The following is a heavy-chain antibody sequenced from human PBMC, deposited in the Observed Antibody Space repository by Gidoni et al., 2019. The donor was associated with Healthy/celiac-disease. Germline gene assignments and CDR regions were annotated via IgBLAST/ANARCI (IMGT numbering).Heavy chain of an antibody. CDR1: GLTFSSYG. V-gene: IGHV3-30*18. CDR2: ISDAGSNK. J-gene: IGHJ4*02. D-gene: IGHD1-26*01. CDR3: AKDRWRVVGATSPDY. Sequence: QVQLGESGGGVVQPGRSLRLSCAAHGLTFSSYGMPWGRQAPGKGLEWVAVISDAGSNKYYADYEKGRFTISRDNSKNTLYLQMNSLRAEDMAVYYCAKDRWRVVGATSPDYWGQGTLVTVSS.